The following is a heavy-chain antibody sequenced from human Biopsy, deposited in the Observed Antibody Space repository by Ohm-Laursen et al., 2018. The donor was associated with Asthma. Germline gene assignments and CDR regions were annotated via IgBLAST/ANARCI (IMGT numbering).Heavy chain of an antibody. CDR3: ARKAGSCISRTCYSLDF. J-gene: IGHJ4*02. CDR2: INSVFGTT. V-gene: IGHV1-69*13. Sequence: GASVKVSCKSLGGTFNTYVIGWVRQAPGPGLEWMGGINSVFGTTTYPQKFQDRVTITADDSTSTVYMELSSLRSEDPAVYYCARKAGSCISRTCYSLDFWGQGTLVTVSS. CDR1: GGTFNTYV. D-gene: IGHD2-2*01.